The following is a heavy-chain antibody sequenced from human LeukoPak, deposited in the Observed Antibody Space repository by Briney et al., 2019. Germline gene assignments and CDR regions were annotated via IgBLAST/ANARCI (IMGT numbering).Heavy chain of an antibody. CDR3: ARGLWYFDY. Sequence: SETLSLTCAVYGGPFSGYYWSWIRQPPGKGLEWIWEINHSGSTNYNPSLKSRVTISVDTSKNQFSLKLSSVTAADTAVYYCARGLWYFDYWGQGTLVTVSS. V-gene: IGHV4-34*01. J-gene: IGHJ4*02. CDR1: GGPFSGYY. D-gene: IGHD2-21*01. CDR2: INHSGST.